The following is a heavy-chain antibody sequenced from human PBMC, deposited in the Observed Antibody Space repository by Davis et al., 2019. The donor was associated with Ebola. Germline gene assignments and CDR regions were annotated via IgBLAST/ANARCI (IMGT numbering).Heavy chain of an antibody. J-gene: IGHJ4*02. CDR3: ARGGCSGGSCYSPDY. CDR1: GGSISSSSYY. Sequence: SETLSLTCTVSGGSISSSSYYWGWIRQPPGKGLEWIGYIYYSGSTNYNPSLKSRVTISVDTSKNQFSLKLSSVTAADTAVYYCARGGCSGGSCYSPDYWGQGTLVTVSS. V-gene: IGHV4-61*05. CDR2: IYYSGST. D-gene: IGHD2-15*01.